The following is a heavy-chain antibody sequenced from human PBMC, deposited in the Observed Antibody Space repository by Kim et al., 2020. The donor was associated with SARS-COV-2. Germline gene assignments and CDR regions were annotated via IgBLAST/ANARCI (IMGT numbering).Heavy chain of an antibody. CDR1: GFSFSSHW. D-gene: IGHD2-15*01. CDR2: IKQDGSEK. CDR3: ARDPGVISATYEVGWFDP. Sequence: GGSLRLSCAASGFSFSSHWMSWVRQAPGKGLEWVANIKQDGSEKYYVDSVKGRFTISRDNAQNLVYLQMNSLRADDTAVYYCARDPGVISATYEVGWFDPWGQGTLVTVSS. J-gene: IGHJ5*02. V-gene: IGHV3-7*01.